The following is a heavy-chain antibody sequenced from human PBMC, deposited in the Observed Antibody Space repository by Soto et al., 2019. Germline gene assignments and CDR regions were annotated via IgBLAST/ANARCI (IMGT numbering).Heavy chain of an antibody. V-gene: IGHV1-18*01. CDR2: ISAYNGNT. CDR1: GYTFTSYG. Sequence: QVQLVQSGAEVKKPGASVKVSCKASGYTFTSYGISWVRQAPGQGLEWMGWISAYNGNTNYAQKLQGRLTMTTDTSTSKAYMELRSLRSDATAVYYCARVGGYCTNGVCYSDYWGQGTLVTVSS. CDR3: ARVGGYCTNGVCYSDY. J-gene: IGHJ4*02. D-gene: IGHD2-8*01.